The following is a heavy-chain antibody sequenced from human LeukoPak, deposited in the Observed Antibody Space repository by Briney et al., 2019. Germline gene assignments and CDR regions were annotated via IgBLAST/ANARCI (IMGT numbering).Heavy chain of an antibody. D-gene: IGHD3-9*01. V-gene: IGHV3-23*01. CDR3: AKDLRSVRYFDQDAFDI. Sequence: GGSLRLSCVVSGFTFSSYAMSWVRQAPGKGLEWVSAISGSGGSTYYADSMKGRFTISRDNSKNTLYLQMNSLRAEDTAVYYCAKDLRSVRYFDQDAFDIWGQGTMVTVSS. CDR1: GFTFSSYA. CDR2: ISGSGGST. J-gene: IGHJ3*02.